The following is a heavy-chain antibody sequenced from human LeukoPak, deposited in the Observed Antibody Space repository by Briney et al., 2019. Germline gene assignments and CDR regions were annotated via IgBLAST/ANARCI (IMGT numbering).Heavy chain of an antibody. CDR1: GGSISCYY. CDR3: ARVSSRGWFDP. Sequence: SETLSLTCTVSGGSISCYYWSWIRQPPGKGLEWIGYIYYSGSTNYNPSLKSRVTISVDTSKNQFSLKLSSVTAADTAVYYCARVSSRGWFDPWGQGTLVTVSS. V-gene: IGHV4-59*01. CDR2: IYYSGST. D-gene: IGHD6-6*01. J-gene: IGHJ5*02.